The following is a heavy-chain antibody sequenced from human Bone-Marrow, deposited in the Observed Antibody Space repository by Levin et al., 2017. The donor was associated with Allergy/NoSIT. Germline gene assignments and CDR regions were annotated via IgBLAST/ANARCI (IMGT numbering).Heavy chain of an antibody. D-gene: IGHD3-9*01. J-gene: IGHJ4*02. V-gene: IGHV4-59*08. Sequence: SETLSLTCTVSGASMNSSYWSWIRQPPGKGLEWIGYMFHSGTSHYNPSLKSRAAISVDTSKKQFSLKVHSVTAADTAIYYCARAKDRSGWFLEHFFDLWGQGALVTVSS. CDR1: GASMNSSY. CDR2: MFHSGTS. CDR3: ARAKDRSGWFLEHFFDL.